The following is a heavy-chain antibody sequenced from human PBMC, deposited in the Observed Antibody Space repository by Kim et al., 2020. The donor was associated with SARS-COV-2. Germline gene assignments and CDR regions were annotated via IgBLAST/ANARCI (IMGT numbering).Heavy chain of an antibody. J-gene: IGHJ2*01. D-gene: IGHD4-4*01. V-gene: IGHV4-34*01. CDR1: GGSFSGYY. CDR3: ARGRPLTTFFSNYWYFDL. Sequence: SETLSLTCAVYGGSFSGYYWSWIRQPPGKGLEWIGEINHSGSTNYNPSLKSRVTISVDTSKNQFSLKLSSVTAADTAVYYCARGRPLTTFFSNYWYFDLWGRGTLVTVSS. CDR2: INHSGST.